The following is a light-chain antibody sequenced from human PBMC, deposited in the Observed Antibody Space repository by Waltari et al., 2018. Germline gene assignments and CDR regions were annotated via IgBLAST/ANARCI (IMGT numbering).Light chain of an antibody. CDR3: QTWGTGTHVV. J-gene: IGLJ2*01. CDR1: SGHSSYA. Sequence: QLVLTQSPSASASLGASVKLTCTLSSGHSSYAIAWHQPQPEKGPRYLMKVNSDGSHSKGDGIPDRFSGSSSGTERYLTISSLQSEDEADYYCQTWGTGTHVVFGGGTKLTVL. V-gene: IGLV4-69*01. CDR2: VNSDGSH.